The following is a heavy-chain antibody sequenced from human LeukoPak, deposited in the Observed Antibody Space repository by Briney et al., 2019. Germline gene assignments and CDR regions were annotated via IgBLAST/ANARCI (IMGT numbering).Heavy chain of an antibody. V-gene: IGHV3-23*03. CDR3: ASQYGSSGYDY. CDR1: GFTFSSYA. Sequence: GGSLRLSCAASGFTFSSYAMSWVRQAPGKGLQWVSVIYSGGDTYYADSVKGRFTISRDNSTDTLYLQMNSLRVDDTAVYYCASQYGSSGYDYWGQGTLVTVSS. D-gene: IGHD3-22*01. J-gene: IGHJ4*02. CDR2: IYSGGDT.